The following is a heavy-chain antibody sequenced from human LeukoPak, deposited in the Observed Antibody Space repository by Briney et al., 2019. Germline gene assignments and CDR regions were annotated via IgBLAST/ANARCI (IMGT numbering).Heavy chain of an antibody. CDR1: GYSISSGYY. CDR2: SYRSGST. V-gene: IGHV4-38-2*01. CDR3: ARHLFVAGFDY. Sequence: SETLSLTCAVSGYSISSGYYWGWSRQPPGKGLEWIGSSYRSGSTYYNQSLKSRFTISGDTSKNQLSPKLTDVTAAETAVYYCARHLFVAGFDYWGQGTLVTVSS. D-gene: IGHD6-19*01. J-gene: IGHJ4*02.